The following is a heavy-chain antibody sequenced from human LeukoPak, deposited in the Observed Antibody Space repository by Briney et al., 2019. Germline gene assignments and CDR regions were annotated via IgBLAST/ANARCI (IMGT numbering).Heavy chain of an antibody. D-gene: IGHD1-26*01. CDR3: AKGYSWFDP. CDR1: GFTFSSYA. Sequence: GGTLRLSCAASGFTFSSYAMTWIRQAPGKGLEWVSSISGSGGSTYYADSVKGRFTIPRDNSKNTLYLQMNSLRAEDTAVYYCAKGYSWFDPWGQGTLVTVSS. V-gene: IGHV3-23*01. CDR2: ISGSGGST. J-gene: IGHJ5*02.